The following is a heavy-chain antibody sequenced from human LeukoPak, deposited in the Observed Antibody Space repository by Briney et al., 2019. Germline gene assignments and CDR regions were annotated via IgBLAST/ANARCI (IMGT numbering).Heavy chain of an antibody. D-gene: IGHD2-15*01. J-gene: IGHJ5*02. CDR3: AKDQKYCSGGSCYSDNWFDP. Sequence: GGSLRLSCAASGCTFSSYAMSWVRQAPGKGPEWVSAISGSGGSTYYADSVKGRFTISRDNSKNTLYLQMNSLRAEDTAVYYCAKDQKYCSGGSCYSDNWFDPWGQGTLVTVSS. V-gene: IGHV3-23*01. CDR2: ISGSGGST. CDR1: GCTFSSYA.